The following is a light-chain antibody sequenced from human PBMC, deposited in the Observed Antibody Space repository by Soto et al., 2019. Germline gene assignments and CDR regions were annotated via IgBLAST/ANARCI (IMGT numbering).Light chain of an antibody. CDR3: SSYTSSSTLV. J-gene: IGLJ3*02. CDR1: SSDVGFYNY. Sequence: QSALTQPASVSESPGQSITISCTGTSSDVGFYNYVSWYQQHPGKAPKLMIYDVGNRPSGVSNRFSGSKSGNTASLTISGLQAEDEADYYCSSYTSSSTLVFGGGTKLTVL. V-gene: IGLV2-14*01. CDR2: DVG.